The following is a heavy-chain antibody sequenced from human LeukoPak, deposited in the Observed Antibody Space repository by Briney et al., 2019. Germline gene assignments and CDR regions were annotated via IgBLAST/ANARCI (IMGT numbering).Heavy chain of an antibody. D-gene: IGHD3-10*01. CDR2: MFYSGST. V-gene: IGHV4-59*01. J-gene: IGHJ3*02. CDR3: ATAGEFSGSSPLGVFDI. Sequence: SETLSLTCTVSGASISHYFFSWIRQPPGRGLEWVGYMFYSGSTNYNPSLKNRVSMSIDTSKSQVSLNLYSVTAADTALYYYATAGEFSGSSPLGVFDIWGQGAMVTVSS. CDR1: GASISHYF.